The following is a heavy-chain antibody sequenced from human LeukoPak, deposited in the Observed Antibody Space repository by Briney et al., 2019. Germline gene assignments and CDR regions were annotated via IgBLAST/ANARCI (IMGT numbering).Heavy chain of an antibody. V-gene: IGHV3-11*06. CDR2: ISSSSRYI. CDR3: ARLGVGGSYSGIYYFNY. CDR1: GFTFSDYY. D-gene: IGHD1-26*01. J-gene: IGHJ4*02. Sequence: GGSLRLSCAASGFTFSDYYMSWIRQAPGKGLEWVSSISSSSRYISYADSVKGRFTISRDNAKNSLYLQMNSLRAEDTAVYYCARLGVGGSYSGIYYFNYWGQGTLVTVSS.